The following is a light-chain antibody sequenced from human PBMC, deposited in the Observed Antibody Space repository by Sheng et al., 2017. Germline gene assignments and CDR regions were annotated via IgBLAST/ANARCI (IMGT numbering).Light chain of an antibody. V-gene: IGLV2-14*03. CDR3: SSYTRSSAFA. J-gene: IGLJ1*01. CDR2: DVS. CDR1: SNDVGGYNY. Sequence: QSALTQPASVSGSPGQSITISCTGTSNDVGGYNYVSWYQQHPGKAPKLIIYDVSDRPSGVSNRFSGSRSGNTASLTISGLQAEDEADYYCSSYTRSSAFAFGSGTKVTVL.